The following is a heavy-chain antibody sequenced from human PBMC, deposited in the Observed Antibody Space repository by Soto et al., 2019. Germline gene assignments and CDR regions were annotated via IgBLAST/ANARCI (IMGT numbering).Heavy chain of an antibody. J-gene: IGHJ3*02. CDR2: ISYDGSNK. Sequence: QVQLVESGGGVVQPGRSLRLSCAASGFTFSSYGMHWVRQAPGKGLEWVAVISYDGSNKYYADSVKGRFTISRDNSKNTLYLQMNSLRAEETAVYYCAKDGQDDAFDIWGQGTMVTVSS. CDR3: AKDGQDDAFDI. CDR1: GFTFSSYG. V-gene: IGHV3-30*18.